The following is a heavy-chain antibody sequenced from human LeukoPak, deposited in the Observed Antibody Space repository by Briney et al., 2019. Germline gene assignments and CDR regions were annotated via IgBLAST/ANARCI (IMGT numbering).Heavy chain of an antibody. CDR3: ARHTHIVGATWAFDY. V-gene: IGHV5-51*01. CDR1: GYSFTSYW. CDR2: IYPGDSDT. J-gene: IGHJ4*02. Sequence: GESLKISCKGSGYSFTSYWIGWVRQMPGKGLEWMGIIYPGDSDTRYSPSFQGQVTISADKSISTAYLQWSSLKASDTAMYYCARHTHIVGATWAFDYWGPGTLVTVSS. D-gene: IGHD1-26*01.